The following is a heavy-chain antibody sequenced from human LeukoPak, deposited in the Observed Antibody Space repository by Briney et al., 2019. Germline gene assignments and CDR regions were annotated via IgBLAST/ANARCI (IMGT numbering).Heavy chain of an antibody. Sequence: GGSLRLSCAASGLTFSDYYMSWIRQAPGKGLEWLSYISSSGSTIYYADSVKGRFTISRDNAKNSLYLQMNSLRAEDTAVYYCAKPDYDILTGYHRFDYWGQGTLVTASS. J-gene: IGHJ4*02. CDR2: ISSSGSTI. V-gene: IGHV3-11*01. CDR3: AKPDYDILTGYHRFDY. D-gene: IGHD3-9*01. CDR1: GLTFSDYY.